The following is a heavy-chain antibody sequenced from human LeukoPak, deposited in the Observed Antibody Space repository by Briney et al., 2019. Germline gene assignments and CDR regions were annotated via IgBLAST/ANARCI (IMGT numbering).Heavy chain of an antibody. V-gene: IGHV3-74*01. CDR1: GFTFSPYR. CDR2: MNSDGSSI. D-gene: IGHD1-26*01. CDR3: ARGDSAEPVNIDY. J-gene: IGHJ4*02. Sequence: PGGSLRLSCAASGFTFSPYRMHWFRQGPGKGLVWVSGMNSDGSSIVYADSVKGRFTISRDNAKNTLYLQMNSLRAEDTAVYYCARGDSAEPVNIDYWGQGSLVTVSS.